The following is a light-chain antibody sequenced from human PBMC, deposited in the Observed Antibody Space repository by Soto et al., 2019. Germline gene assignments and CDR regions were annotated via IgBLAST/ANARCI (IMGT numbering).Light chain of an antibody. V-gene: IGKV1-16*02. CDR2: SAS. CDR3: QQYNFYPLT. J-gene: IGKJ4*01. CDR1: QAINTY. Sequence: DIQMTQSPSSLSASVGDTVTITCRASQAINTYLVWFQQKPGEAPRSLIYSASILQSGVPSKFSGSGSGTDFTLTTNSLQPEDFATYYCQQYNFYPLTFGGGTKVEIK.